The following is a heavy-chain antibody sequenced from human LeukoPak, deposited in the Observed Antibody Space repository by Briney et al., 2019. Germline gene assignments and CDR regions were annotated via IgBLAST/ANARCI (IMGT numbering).Heavy chain of an antibody. V-gene: IGHV3-30*18. CDR3: AKDQAAAGGDY. J-gene: IGHJ4*02. D-gene: IGHD6-13*01. CDR1: GFTFSSDG. CDR2: ISYDGSKK. Sequence: GGSLRLSCAASGFTFSSDGIHWVRQAPGKGLEWVAVISYDGSKKYYADSVKGRFTISRDNSKNTLYLQMNSLRAEDTAVYYCAKDQAAAGGDYWGQGTLVTVSS.